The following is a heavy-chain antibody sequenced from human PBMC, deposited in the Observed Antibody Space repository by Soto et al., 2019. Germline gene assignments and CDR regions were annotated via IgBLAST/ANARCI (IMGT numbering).Heavy chain of an antibody. Sequence: QVQLQESGPGLVKPSQTLSLTYTVSGGSISSGDYYWSWIRQPPGKGLEWIGYIYYSGSTYYNPSLKSRVTISVDTSKNQFSLKLSSVTAADTAVYYCARVRAYGDYAFDYWGQGTLVTVSS. CDR3: ARVRAYGDYAFDY. J-gene: IGHJ4*02. V-gene: IGHV4-30-4*01. CDR2: IYYSGST. D-gene: IGHD4-17*01. CDR1: GGSISSGDYY.